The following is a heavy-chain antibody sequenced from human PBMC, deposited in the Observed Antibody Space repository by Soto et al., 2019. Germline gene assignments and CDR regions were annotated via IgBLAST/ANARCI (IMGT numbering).Heavy chain of an antibody. J-gene: IGHJ6*02. D-gene: IGHD3-16*02. CDR3: AKDIIEGRRYYYYGLDV. CDR1: GFTFHDYT. V-gene: IGHV3-43*01. CDR2: ISWDGGST. Sequence: GGSLRLSCAASGFTFHDYTMHWVRQAPGKGLEWVSLISWDGGSTYYADSVKGRFTISRDNSKNSLYLQMNSLRTEDTALYYCAKDIIEGRRYYYYGLDVWGQGTTVTVSS.